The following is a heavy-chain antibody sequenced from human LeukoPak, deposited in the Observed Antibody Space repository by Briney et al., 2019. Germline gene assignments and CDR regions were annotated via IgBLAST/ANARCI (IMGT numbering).Heavy chain of an antibody. CDR1: GFTFSSYS. CDR3: ARFDYYGMDV. V-gene: IGHV3-21*01. J-gene: IGHJ6*02. Sequence: GGSLRLSCAASGFTFSSYSMNWVRQPPGKGLECVSSISSSSSYIYYADSVKGRFTISRDNAKSSLYLQMNSLRAEDTAVYYCARFDYYGMDVWGQGTTVTVSS. CDR2: ISSSSSYI.